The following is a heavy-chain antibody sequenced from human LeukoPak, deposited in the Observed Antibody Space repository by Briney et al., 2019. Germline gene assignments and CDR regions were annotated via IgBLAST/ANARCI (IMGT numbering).Heavy chain of an antibody. V-gene: IGHV4-59*08. J-gene: IGHJ4*02. Sequence: SETLSLTCTVSGGSISSYYWSWIRQPPGKGLEWIGYIYYSGSTNYNPSLKSRVTISVDTSKNQFSLKLSSVTAADTAVYYCARQEDYYDSSGLFDYWGQGTLVTVSS. D-gene: IGHD3-22*01. CDR2: IYYSGST. CDR3: ARQEDYYDSSGLFDY. CDR1: GGSISSYY.